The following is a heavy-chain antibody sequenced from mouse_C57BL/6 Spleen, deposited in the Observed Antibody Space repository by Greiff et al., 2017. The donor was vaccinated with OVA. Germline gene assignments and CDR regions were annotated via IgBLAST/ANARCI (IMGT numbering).Heavy chain of an antibody. J-gene: IGHJ4*01. CDR1: GYTFTDYY. CDR2: INPNNGGT. D-gene: IGHD3-2*02. Sequence: VQLQQSGPELVKPGASVKISCKASGYTFTDYYMNWVKQSHGKSLEWIGDINPNNGGTSYNQKFKGKATLTVDKSSSTAYMELRSLTSEDSAVNYCAREGGSSGSGAMDYWGQGTSVTVSS. CDR3: AREGGSSGSGAMDY. V-gene: IGHV1-26*01.